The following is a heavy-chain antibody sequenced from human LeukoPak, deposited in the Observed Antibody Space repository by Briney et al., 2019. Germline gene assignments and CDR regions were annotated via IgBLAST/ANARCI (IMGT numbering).Heavy chain of an antibody. Sequence: GGSLRLSCAASGFTFSSYGMHWVRQAPGKGLEWVAFIRYDGSNKYYTDSVKGRFTMSRDNAKKSLYLQMNSLRAEDTAVYYCARAKFDSSGHYYRGFDIWGQGTMVTVSS. CDR3: ARAKFDSSGHYYRGFDI. V-gene: IGHV3-30*02. J-gene: IGHJ3*02. CDR2: IRYDGSNK. D-gene: IGHD3-22*01. CDR1: GFTFSSYG.